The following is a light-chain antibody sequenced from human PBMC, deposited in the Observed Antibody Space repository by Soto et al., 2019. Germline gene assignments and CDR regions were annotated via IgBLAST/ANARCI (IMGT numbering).Light chain of an antibody. CDR2: EVT. CDR1: SSDVGGYDY. V-gene: IGLV2-14*01. CDR3: SSYTSSYTRV. J-gene: IGLJ3*02. Sequence: QSVLTQPASVSGSPGQSISISCTGTSSDVGGYDYVSWYQQHPGKAPKLMIYEVTNRPSGVSYRFSGSKSGNTASLTISGLQAEDEADYYCSSYTSSYTRVFGGGTQLTV.